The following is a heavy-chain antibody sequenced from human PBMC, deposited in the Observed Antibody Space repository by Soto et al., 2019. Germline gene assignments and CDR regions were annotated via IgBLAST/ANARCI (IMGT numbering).Heavy chain of an antibody. D-gene: IGHD6-6*01. CDR3: ARGRFRASIAARLLIRGLDY. CDR2: INHSGST. V-gene: IGHV4-34*01. Sequence: PSETLSLTCAVYGGSFSGYYWSWIRQPPGKGLEWIGEINHSGSTNYNPSLKSRVTISVDTSKNQFSLKLSSVTAADTAVYYCARGRFRASIAARLLIRGLDYWGQGTLVTVSS. CDR1: GGSFSGYY. J-gene: IGHJ4*02.